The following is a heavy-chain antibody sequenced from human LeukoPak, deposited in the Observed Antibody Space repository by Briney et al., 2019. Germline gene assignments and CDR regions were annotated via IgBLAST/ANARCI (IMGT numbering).Heavy chain of an antibody. CDR3: ARVSAGDLAIRDY. D-gene: IGHD7-27*01. Sequence: SETLSLTCTVSGGSISSSSYYWGWIRQPPGKGLEGIGSIYYSGSTYYNPSLKSRVTISVDTSKNQFSLKLSSVTAADTAVYYCARVSAGDLAIRDYWGQGTLVTVSS. V-gene: IGHV4-39*07. J-gene: IGHJ4*02. CDR1: GGSISSSSYY. CDR2: IYYSGST.